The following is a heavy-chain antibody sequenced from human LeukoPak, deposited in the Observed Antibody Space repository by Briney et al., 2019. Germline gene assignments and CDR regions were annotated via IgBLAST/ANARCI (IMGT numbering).Heavy chain of an antibody. J-gene: IGHJ4*02. CDR1: GFTFSSYA. D-gene: IGHD1-7*01. Sequence: QPGGALRLSCAASGFTFSSYAMTWVRQAPGKGLEWVSAISGSDGSTYYADSVKGRFTISRDNSKNTLYLQMNSLRAEDTAVYYCAKDDPLELPFDYWGQGTQVTVSS. V-gene: IGHV3-23*01. CDR3: AKDDPLELPFDY. CDR2: ISGSDGST.